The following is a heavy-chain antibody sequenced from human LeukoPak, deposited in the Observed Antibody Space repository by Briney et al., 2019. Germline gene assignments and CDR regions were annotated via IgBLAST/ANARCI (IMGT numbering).Heavy chain of an antibody. J-gene: IGHJ6*02. CDR3: ASGYEAYYYYYGIYV. V-gene: IGHV3-74*01. CDR1: GFTFSSYW. CDR2: INSDGSST. Sequence: GGSLRLSCAASGFTFSSYWMHWVRQAPGKGLVWVSRINSDGSSTSYADSVKGRFTISRDNAKNTLYLQMNSLRAEDTAVYYCASGYEAYYYYYGIYVCGQGTTVTVSS. D-gene: IGHD5-12*01.